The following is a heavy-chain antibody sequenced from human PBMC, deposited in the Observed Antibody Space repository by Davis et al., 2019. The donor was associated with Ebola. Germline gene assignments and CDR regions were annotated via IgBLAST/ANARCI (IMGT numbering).Heavy chain of an antibody. Sequence: GGSLRLSCAASGFTFNIFDMHWARQAPGKGLEWVSAVNSAGTYPYYADSVKGRFTISRDNAKNSLYLQMNSLGAEDTAVYYCASDTGMEDIVVVVAATPYYYDGMDVWDKGTTVTVSS. CDR1: GFTFNIFD. CDR2: VNSAGTYP. CDR3: ASDTGMEDIVVVVAATPYYYDGMDV. D-gene: IGHD2-15*01. J-gene: IGHJ6*04. V-gene: IGHV3-21*01.